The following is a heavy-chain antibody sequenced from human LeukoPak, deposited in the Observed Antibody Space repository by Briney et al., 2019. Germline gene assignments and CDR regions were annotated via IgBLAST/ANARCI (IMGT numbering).Heavy chain of an antibody. V-gene: IGHV4-34*01. Sequence: SETLSLTCAVYGGSFSGYFWTWIRQPPGKGLELIGEINHSGSTNYSPSLKSRVTISVDTSKNQFSLKLSSVTAADTAVYYCARHNLIAVAAIDYWGQGTLVTVSS. CDR1: GGSFSGYF. J-gene: IGHJ4*02. CDR2: INHSGST. D-gene: IGHD6-19*01. CDR3: ARHNLIAVAAIDY.